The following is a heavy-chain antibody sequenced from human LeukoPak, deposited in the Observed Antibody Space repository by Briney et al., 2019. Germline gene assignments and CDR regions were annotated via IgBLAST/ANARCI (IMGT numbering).Heavy chain of an antibody. CDR2: IYSGGTT. D-gene: IGHD6-13*01. CDR1: GFTFHDYS. J-gene: IGHJ4*02. V-gene: IGHV3-66*01. CDR3: ARGSVGAAGRLDH. Sequence: PGGSLRLSCAASGFTFHDYSMHWVRQTPGKGLEWVSVIYSGGTTFYAESVKGRFTISRDNSQNTVYLQLNGLRVEDTAVYYCARGSVGAAGRLDHWGQGTLVTVSS.